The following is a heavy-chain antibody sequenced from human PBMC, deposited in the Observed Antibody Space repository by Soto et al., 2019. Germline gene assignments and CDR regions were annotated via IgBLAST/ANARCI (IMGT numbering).Heavy chain of an antibody. D-gene: IGHD3-3*01. J-gene: IGHJ4*02. CDR3: ARWSYLDY. V-gene: IGHV3-30*03. CDR2: ISYDGKT. CDR1: GFTFSSYG. Sequence: GGSLRLSCAASGFTFSSYGMHWVRQAPGKGLEWVAVISYDGKTFYADSVKGRFSISRDTSQSTLYLQMNSLRADDTAMYYCARWSYLDYWGQGTRVTVSS.